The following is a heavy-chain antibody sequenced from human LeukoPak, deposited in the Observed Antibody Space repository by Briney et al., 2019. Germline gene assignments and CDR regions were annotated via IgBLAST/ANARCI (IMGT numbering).Heavy chain of an antibody. CDR2: IYYSGST. Sequence: PSQTLSLTCTVSGGSISSGGYYWSWIRQHPGKGLEWIGYIYYSGSTYYNPSLKSRVTISVDTSKNQFSLKLSSVTAADTAVYYCARAAEDTAHGGGCYDSSGYYYTPPHFDYWGQGTLVTVSS. CDR3: ARAAEDTAHGGGCYDSSGYYYTPPHFDY. D-gene: IGHD3-22*01. V-gene: IGHV4-31*03. J-gene: IGHJ4*02. CDR1: GGSISSGGYY.